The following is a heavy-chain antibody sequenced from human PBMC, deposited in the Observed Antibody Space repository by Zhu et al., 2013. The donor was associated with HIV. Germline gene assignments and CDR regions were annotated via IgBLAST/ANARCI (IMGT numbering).Heavy chain of an antibody. J-gene: IGHJ5*02. V-gene: IGHV4-39*07. CDR2: IYYSGST. D-gene: IGHD5-12*01. CDR1: GGSVSSGSYY. Sequence: QVQLHESGPGLVKPSETLSVTCTVSGGSVSSGSYYWGWIRQPPGKGLEWIGSIYYSGSTYYNPSLKSRVTISVDTSKNQFSLKLSSVTAADTAVYYCARVGWLPANWFDPWGQGTLVTVSS. CDR3: ARVGWLPANWFDP.